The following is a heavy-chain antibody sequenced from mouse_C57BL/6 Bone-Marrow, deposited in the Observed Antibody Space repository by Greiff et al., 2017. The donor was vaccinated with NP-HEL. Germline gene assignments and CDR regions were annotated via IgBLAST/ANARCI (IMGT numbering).Heavy chain of an antibody. CDR3: AREGDGNYVDY. D-gene: IGHD2-1*01. Sequence: EVQRVESGGGLVKPGGSLKLSCEASGFTFSSSAMSWVRQTPEKRLEWVATISHGGSYTYYPATVKGRFTISRDNTKNNLYLQMSHLKSDDTAMYYCAREGDGNYVDYWGQGTTLTVSS. CDR2: ISHGGSYT. CDR1: GFTFSSSA. J-gene: IGHJ2*01. V-gene: IGHV5-4*01.